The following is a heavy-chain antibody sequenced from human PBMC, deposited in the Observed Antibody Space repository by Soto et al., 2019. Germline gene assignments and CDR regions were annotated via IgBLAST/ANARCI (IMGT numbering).Heavy chain of an antibody. CDR3: ARARDGYNSGFGY. J-gene: IGHJ4*02. V-gene: IGHV4-34*01. Sequence: QVQLQQWGAGLLKPSETLSLTCAVYGGSFSGYYWSWIRQPPGKGLEWIGEINHSGSTNYNPSLKSRVTISVDTCKNQVSLKLSSVTAADTAVYYCARARDGYNSGFGYWGQGTLVTVSS. CDR1: GGSFSGYY. D-gene: IGHD5-12*01. CDR2: INHSGST.